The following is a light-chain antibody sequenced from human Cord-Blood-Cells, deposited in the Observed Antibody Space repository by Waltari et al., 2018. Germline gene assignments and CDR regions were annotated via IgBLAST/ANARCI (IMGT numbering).Light chain of an antibody. CDR1: SSNIGSNY. CDR2: RNN. Sequence: GTPGQRVTISCSGSSSNIGSNYVYWYQQLPGTAPKLLIYRNNQRPSGVPDRFSGSKSGTSASLAISGLRSEDEADYYCAAWDDSLSVWVFGGGTKLTVL. J-gene: IGLJ3*02. CDR3: AAWDDSLSVWV. V-gene: IGLV1-47*01.